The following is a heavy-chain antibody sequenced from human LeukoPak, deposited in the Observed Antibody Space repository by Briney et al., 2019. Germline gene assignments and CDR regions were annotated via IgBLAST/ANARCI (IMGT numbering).Heavy chain of an antibody. CDR3: ATDRGWRTSGYYLYYFEY. CDR1: GFTFNNYA. CDR2: FSGSGDRT. J-gene: IGHJ4*02. V-gene: IGHV3-23*01. D-gene: IGHD3-3*01. Sequence: GSLRLSRADSGFTFNNYALTWVRQAPGKGLEWVSTFSGSGDRTYYADSVKGRFTISRDNTMNSLYLQMSSLRAEDTAVYYCATDRGWRTSGYYLYYFEYWGQGTLVTYSS.